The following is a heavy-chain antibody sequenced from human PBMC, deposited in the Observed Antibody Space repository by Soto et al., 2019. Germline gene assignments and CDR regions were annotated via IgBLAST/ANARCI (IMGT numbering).Heavy chain of an antibody. CDR2: ISYDGSNK. J-gene: IGHJ3*02. V-gene: IGHV3-30*18. CDR1: GFTFRSYG. CDR3: AKGGVGSTSNAFDI. D-gene: IGHD1-26*01. Sequence: GGSLRLSCAASGFTFRSYGMHWVRQAPGKGLEWVAVISYDGSNKYYADSVKGRFTISRDNSKNTLYLQMNSLRAEDTAVYYCAKGGVGSTSNAFDIWGQGTMVTVS.